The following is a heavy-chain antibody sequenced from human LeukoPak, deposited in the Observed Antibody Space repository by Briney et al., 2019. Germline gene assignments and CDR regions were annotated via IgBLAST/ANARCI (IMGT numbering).Heavy chain of an antibody. CDR2: IYYSGTT. V-gene: IGHV4-59*01. D-gene: IGHD3-16*02. CDR3: ARGGMITFGGVIVNTRYFDY. Sequence: SETLSLTCTVSGGSISSYYWNWIRQPPGKGLEWIGYIYYSGTTNYNPSLKSRVSMSVDTSKNQFSLKLSSVTAADTAVYYCARGGMITFGGVIVNTRYFDYWGQGTLVTVSS. CDR1: GGSISSYY. J-gene: IGHJ4*02.